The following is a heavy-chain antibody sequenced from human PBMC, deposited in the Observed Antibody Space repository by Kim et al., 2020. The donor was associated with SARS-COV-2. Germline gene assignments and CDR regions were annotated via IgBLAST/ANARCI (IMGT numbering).Heavy chain of an antibody. CDR2: ISASGGDT. CDR3: AKVTTLTAPFYDY. V-gene: IGHV3-23*01. CDR1: GFTFSSYA. J-gene: IGHJ4*02. D-gene: IGHD4-4*01. Sequence: GGSLRLSCAASGFTFSSYALSWVRQAPGKGLEWVSRISASGGDTYYADSVQGRFTISRDNSKNALNLEMNSLRAEDTALDYCAKVTTLTAPFYDYWGQGTLVTVSS.